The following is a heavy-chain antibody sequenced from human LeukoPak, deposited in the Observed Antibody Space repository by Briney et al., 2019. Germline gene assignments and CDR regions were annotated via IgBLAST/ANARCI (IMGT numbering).Heavy chain of an antibody. CDR2: VSAYNGNT. J-gene: IGHJ6*03. Sequence: GASVKVSCKASGYTFTSYGISWVRQAPGQGLEWMGWVSAYNGNTNYAQKLQGRVTMTTDTSTSTAYMELRSLRSDDTAVYYCARGIKVVTPGVYYYYYMDVWGKGTTVTVSS. CDR1: GYTFTSYG. CDR3: ARGIKVVTPGVYYYYYMDV. V-gene: IGHV1-18*01. D-gene: IGHD4-23*01.